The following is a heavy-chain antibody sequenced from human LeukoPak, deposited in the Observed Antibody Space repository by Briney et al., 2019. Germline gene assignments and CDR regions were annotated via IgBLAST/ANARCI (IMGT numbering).Heavy chain of an antibody. CDR2: ISYDGSNK. CDR1: GFTFSSYA. CDR3: ARDFTTMVRGVITPYFDY. J-gene: IGHJ4*02. Sequence: GGSLRLSCAASGFTFSSYAMHWARQAPGKGLEWVAVISYDGSNKYYADSVKGRFTISRDNSKNTLYLQMNSLRAEDTAVYYCARDFTTMVRGVITPYFDYWGQGTLVTVSS. D-gene: IGHD3-10*01. V-gene: IGHV3-30*04.